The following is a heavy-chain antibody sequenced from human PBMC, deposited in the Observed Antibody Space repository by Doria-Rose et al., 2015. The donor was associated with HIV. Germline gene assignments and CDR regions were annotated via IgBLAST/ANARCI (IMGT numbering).Heavy chain of an antibody. Sequence: QVTLKESGPVLVKPTETLTLACTVSGVSLSSPGMGVSWIRQPPGKALEWLANLFSDDERSYKTSLKSRRTISRGTSKSQVVLTMTDMDPVDTATYYCARIKSSRWYHKYYFDFWGQGTLVIVSA. V-gene: IGHV2-26*01. CDR1: GVSLSSPGMG. J-gene: IGHJ4*02. CDR3: ARIKSSRWYHKYYFDF. CDR2: LFSDDER. D-gene: IGHD6-13*01.